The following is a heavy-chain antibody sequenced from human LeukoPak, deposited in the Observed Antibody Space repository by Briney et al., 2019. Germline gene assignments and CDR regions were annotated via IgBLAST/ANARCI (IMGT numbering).Heavy chain of an antibody. V-gene: IGHV3-30*02. D-gene: IGHD3-10*01. CDR1: GFTFSSYG. J-gene: IGHJ4*02. CDR3: AKDGVWFGDFYSDY. Sequence: PGGSLRLSCAASGFTFSSYGMHWVRQAPGKGLEWVAFIRYDGSNKYYADSVKGRFTISRDNSKNTLYLQMNSLRAEDTAVYYCAKDGVWFGDFYSDYWGQGTLVTVSS. CDR2: IRYDGSNK.